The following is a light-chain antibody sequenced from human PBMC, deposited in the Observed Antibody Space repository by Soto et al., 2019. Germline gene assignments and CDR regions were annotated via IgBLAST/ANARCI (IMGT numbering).Light chain of an antibody. V-gene: IGKV1-12*01. CDR1: QLIRSW. CDR2: PSS. CDR3: QPDASFPLT. J-gene: IGKJ4*02. Sequence: QMTQSPSSVSASVGDRVTITCRSRQLIRSWLAWYQQKPWTPAKLLIYPSSNLASGVPSRFSSSESGTEVTLTISSLQPENFATYFCQPDASFPLTFRGGTNVDIK.